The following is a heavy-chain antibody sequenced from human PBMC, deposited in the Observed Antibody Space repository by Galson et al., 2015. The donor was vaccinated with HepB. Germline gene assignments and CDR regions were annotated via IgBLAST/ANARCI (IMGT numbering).Heavy chain of an antibody. CDR1: GFAFDRYS. Sequence: ALRLSCAASGFAFDRYSMGWFGQAAGRGPEWVAFVHYRLSSTYYANSVKGRFTISRDNDKESVYLQMNNLRVEDTALYYCVRDADCTNGCCNDYWGQGTLVTVSS. V-gene: IGHV3-21*01. CDR2: VHYRLSST. J-gene: IGHJ4*02. CDR3: VRDADCTNGCCNDY. D-gene: IGHD2-8*01.